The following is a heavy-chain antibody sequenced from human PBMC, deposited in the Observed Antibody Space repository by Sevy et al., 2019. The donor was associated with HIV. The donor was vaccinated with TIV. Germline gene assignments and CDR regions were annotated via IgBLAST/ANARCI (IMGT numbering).Heavy chain of an antibody. CDR2: INSNNNGT. J-gene: IGHJ6*02. Sequence: ASVKVPCKASGYTFTDYFMHWVRQAPGQGLEWMGWINSNNNGTNYAQKFQGRVTMTRDTSINTAYMDSRGLRYDDTAVYYCARDGRHCSTSSCYLGYHAMDVWGQGTTVTVSS. D-gene: IGHD2-2*01. CDR3: ARDGRHCSTSSCYLGYHAMDV. CDR1: GYTFTDYF. V-gene: IGHV1-2*02.